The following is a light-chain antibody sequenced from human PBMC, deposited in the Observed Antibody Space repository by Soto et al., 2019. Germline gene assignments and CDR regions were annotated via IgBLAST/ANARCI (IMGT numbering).Light chain of an antibody. V-gene: IGKV1-39*01. J-gene: IGKJ1*01. Sequence: DIQMTQAPAALSASVGAIVTITWGASQSLSSYLTWYQQKPGKAPKLLIHSASSLQSGVPARFSGSGTGTDFTLTISSLEPEDFAVYYCQQYGSSPRTFGQGTKVDIK. CDR1: QSLSSY. CDR2: SAS. CDR3: QQYGSSPRT.